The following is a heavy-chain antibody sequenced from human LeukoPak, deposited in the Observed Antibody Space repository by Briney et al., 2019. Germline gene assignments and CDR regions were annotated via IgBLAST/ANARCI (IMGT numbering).Heavy chain of an antibody. Sequence: GGSLRLSCAASGFTFSDYYMSWIRQAPGKGLEWVSYISSSGSTIYYADSVKGRFTISRDNAKNSLYLQTNSLRAEDTAVYYCARGYCSGGSCKPGYYYYYMDVWGKGTTVTVSS. CDR1: GFTFSDYY. CDR2: ISSSGSTI. V-gene: IGHV3-11*01. D-gene: IGHD2-15*01. J-gene: IGHJ6*03. CDR3: ARGYCSGGSCKPGYYYYYMDV.